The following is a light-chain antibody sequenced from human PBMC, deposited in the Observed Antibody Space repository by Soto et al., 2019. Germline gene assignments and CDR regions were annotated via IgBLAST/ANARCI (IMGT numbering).Light chain of an antibody. J-gene: IGKJ4*01. V-gene: IGKV1-13*02. CDR1: QDISTS. CDR2: DAS. Sequence: QLTQSPSSLSASVGDRVTIPCRASQDISTSLAWYQQKPGKPPKLLVYDASTLESGVPSRLSGSGSGTDFTLTISSLQPEDFATYFCQQFQSYPLTFGGGTRVDIK. CDR3: QQFQSYPLT.